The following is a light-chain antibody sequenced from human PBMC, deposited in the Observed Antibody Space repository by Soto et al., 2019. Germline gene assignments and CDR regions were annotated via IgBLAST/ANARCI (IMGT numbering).Light chain of an antibody. J-gene: IGKJ2*01. CDR3: QHYDSYPYT. CDR1: QDVSHW. CDR2: KAS. Sequence: DIHMDQSPSALSASVGDRVTNTCRASQDVSHWLAWYQQKPGQAPKLVIYKASSLESGVPSRFSGRGSGTEFTLTIRDLQPDDFATYYCQHYDSYPYTFGQGTSLEIK. V-gene: IGKV1-5*03.